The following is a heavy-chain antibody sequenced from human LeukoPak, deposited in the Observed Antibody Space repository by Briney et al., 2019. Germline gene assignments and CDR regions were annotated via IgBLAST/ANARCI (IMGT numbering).Heavy chain of an antibody. CDR2: IWYDGSNQ. CDR3: ARGNGDYDY. V-gene: IGHV3-33*01. CDR1: GFTFSHYG. Sequence: GGSLRLSCAASGFTFSHYGMHWVRQAPGKGLEWVAVIWYDGSNQYYTDTVKGRFTISRDNSKNTLYLQMNSLRAEDTAVYYCARGNGDYDYWGQGTLVTVSS. J-gene: IGHJ4*02. D-gene: IGHD4-17*01.